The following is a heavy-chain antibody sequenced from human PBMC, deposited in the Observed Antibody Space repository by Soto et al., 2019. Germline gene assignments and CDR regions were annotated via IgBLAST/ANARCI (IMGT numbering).Heavy chain of an antibody. CDR1: GYTFTSYD. J-gene: IGHJ6*02. CDR3: ARERGRLLGQHLNYYYYYGMDV. V-gene: IGHV1-8*01. CDR2: MNPNSGNT. D-gene: IGHD3-3*01. Sequence: ASVKVSCKASGYTFTSYDINWVRQATGQGLEWMGWMNPNSGNTGYAQKFQGRVTMTRNTSISTAYMELSSLRSEDTAVYYCARERGRLLGQHLNYYYYYGMDVWGQGTTVTVSS.